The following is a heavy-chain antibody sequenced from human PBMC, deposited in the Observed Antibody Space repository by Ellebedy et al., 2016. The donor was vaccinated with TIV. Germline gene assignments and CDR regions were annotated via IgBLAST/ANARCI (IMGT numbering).Heavy chain of an antibody. CDR2: ISYDGRNE. V-gene: IGHV3-30*04. CDR1: GLPFSDYA. D-gene: IGHD7-27*01. CDR3: ARDNWGFDY. J-gene: IGHJ4*02. Sequence: GGSLRLXXAASGLPFSDYAMHWVRQAPGKGLEWVAFISYDGRNEYYADSVRGRFTISRDNSKSMLYLQVNSLRAEDTALYYCARDNWGFDYWGQGTLVTVSS.